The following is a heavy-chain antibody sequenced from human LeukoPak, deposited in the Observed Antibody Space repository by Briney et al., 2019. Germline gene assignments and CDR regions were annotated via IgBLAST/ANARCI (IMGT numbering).Heavy chain of an antibody. CDR2: IYYSGST. Sequence: SQTLSLTCSVSGDSISSRDYYWSWIRQPPGKGLEWIGYIYYSGSTSYNPSLKSRVTISVDTSKNQFSLKLSSVTAADTAVYYCAREGSSGWSVDYWGQGTLVTVSS. D-gene: IGHD6-19*01. J-gene: IGHJ4*02. CDR3: AREGSSGWSVDY. CDR1: GDSISSRDYY. V-gene: IGHV4-31*02.